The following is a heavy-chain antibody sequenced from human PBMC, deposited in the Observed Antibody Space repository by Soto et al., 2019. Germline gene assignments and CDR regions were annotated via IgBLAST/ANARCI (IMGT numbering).Heavy chain of an antibody. J-gene: IGHJ5*02. CDR3: AKDYRVSREPSEPRNWFDP. V-gene: IGHV3-23*01. CDR1: GFTFSSYA. D-gene: IGHD1-26*01. Sequence: GGSLRLSCAASGFTFSSYAMSWVRQAPGKGLEWVSAISGSGGSTYYADSVKGRFTISRDKSKNTLYLQMNSLRAEDTAVYYCAKDYRVSREPSEPRNWFDPWGQGTLVTVSS. CDR2: ISGSGGST.